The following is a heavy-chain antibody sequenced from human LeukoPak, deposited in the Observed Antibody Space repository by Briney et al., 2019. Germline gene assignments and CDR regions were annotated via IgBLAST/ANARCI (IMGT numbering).Heavy chain of an antibody. Sequence: SETLSLTCTVSGRSISSYYWSWIRQPPGKGRGWTGNIHYSGSTNYNPSIKGQFPKPVTTSNNHSSLKRISLTASGPAVYYCARGQVAYGYWGEGTLVTVSS. CDR3: ARGQVAYGY. J-gene: IGHJ4*02. V-gene: IGHV4-59*01. CDR1: GRSISSYY. CDR2: IHYSGST. D-gene: IGHD2-21*01.